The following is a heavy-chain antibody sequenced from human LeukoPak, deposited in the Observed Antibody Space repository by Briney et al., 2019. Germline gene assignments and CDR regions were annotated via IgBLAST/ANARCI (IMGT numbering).Heavy chain of an antibody. V-gene: IGHV3-11*05. CDR2: ISSSSSYT. J-gene: IGHJ4*02. D-gene: IGHD1-26*01. Sequence: PGGSLRLSCAASGFTFSDYYMSWVRQAPGKGLEWVSYISSSSSYTNYADSVKGRFTISRDNAKNSLYLQMNSLRAEDTALYYCAKGNMGAENIDYWGQGTLVTVSS. CDR1: GFTFSDYY. CDR3: AKGNMGAENIDY.